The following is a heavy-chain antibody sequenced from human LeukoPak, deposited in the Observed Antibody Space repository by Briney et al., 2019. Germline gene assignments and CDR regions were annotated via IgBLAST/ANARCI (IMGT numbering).Heavy chain of an antibody. CDR1: GFTFSSYW. CDR2: IKHDETEK. D-gene: IGHD6-19*01. J-gene: IGHJ6*04. CDR3: ARDRYSSV. Sequence: PGGSLRLSCAASGFTFSSYWMSWVRQAPGKGLEWVANIKHDETEKYYVDSVKGRFTISRDNAKNSLYLQMNSLRTDDTAVYFCARDRYSSVWGKGTTVIVSS. V-gene: IGHV3-7*01.